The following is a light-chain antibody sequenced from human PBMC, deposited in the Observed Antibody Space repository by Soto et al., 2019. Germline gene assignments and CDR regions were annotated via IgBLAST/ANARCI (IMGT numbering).Light chain of an antibody. J-gene: IGLJ2*01. V-gene: IGLV2-14*03. CDR2: DVS. Sequence: QSALTQPASVSGSPGQSITISCSGSSSDVGGYNYVSWYQQHPGKAPKVMIYDVSYRPSGVSNRFSGSKSGNTASLTISGLQAEDEADYYCSSYKTGSTVVCGGGTKVTVL. CDR1: SSDVGGYNY. CDR3: SSYKTGSTVV.